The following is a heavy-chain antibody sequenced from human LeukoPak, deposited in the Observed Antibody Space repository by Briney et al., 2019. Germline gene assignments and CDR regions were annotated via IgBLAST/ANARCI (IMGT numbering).Heavy chain of an antibody. J-gene: IGHJ3*02. D-gene: IGHD1-26*01. V-gene: IGHV3-7*01. CDR3: ARLSGSYYSSHAFDI. CDR1: GFTFSSYA. Sequence: PGGSLRLSCAASGFTFSSYAMSWVRQAPGKGLEWVATIKQDGSEKYCVDSVKGRFTISRDNAKNSLYLQMNSLRAEDTAVYHCARLSGSYYSSHAFDIWGQGTMVTVSS. CDR2: IKQDGSEK.